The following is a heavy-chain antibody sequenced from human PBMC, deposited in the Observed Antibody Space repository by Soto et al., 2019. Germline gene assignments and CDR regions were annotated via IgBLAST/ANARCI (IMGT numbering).Heavy chain of an antibody. J-gene: IGHJ4*02. V-gene: IGHV4-59*01. Sequence: LETHSHTSPVSGGSIISYYWSWIRQPPGKGLEWIGYIYYSGSTNYNPSLKSRVTISVDTSKNQFSLKLSSVTAADTAVYYCARRYGASFDYWGQGTLVTVSS. CDR1: GGSIISYY. CDR3: ARRYGASFDY. CDR2: IYYSGST. D-gene: IGHD4-17*01.